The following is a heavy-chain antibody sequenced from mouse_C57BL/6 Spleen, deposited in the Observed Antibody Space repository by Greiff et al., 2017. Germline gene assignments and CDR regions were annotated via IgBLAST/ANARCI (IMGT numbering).Heavy chain of an antibody. J-gene: IGHJ2*01. CDR2: ISSGGDYI. Sequence: EVKVIESGEGLVKPGGSLKLSCAASGFTFSSYAMSWVRQTPEKRLEWVAYISSGGDYIYYADTVKGRFTISRDNARNTLYLQMSSLKSEDTAMYYCTRGNERAFFDYWGQGTTLTVSS. V-gene: IGHV5-9-1*02. CDR1: GFTFSSYA. CDR3: TRGNERAFFDY. D-gene: IGHD3-1*01.